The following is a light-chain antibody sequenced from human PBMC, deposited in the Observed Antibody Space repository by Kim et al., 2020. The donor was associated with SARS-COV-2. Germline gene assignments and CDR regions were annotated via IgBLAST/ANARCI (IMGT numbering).Light chain of an antibody. CDR1: SSNIGANS. Sequence: ELTQPPSASGTPGQRVTIPCSGVSSNIGANSVKWYKQLPGTAPKLLIYSNNQRPSGVPDRFSASKSGTSASPAITGLQSEDEGDYYCSSWDDSPNGVVFGGGTQLTVL. J-gene: IGLJ2*01. CDR3: SSWDDSPNGVV. V-gene: IGLV1-44*01. CDR2: SNN.